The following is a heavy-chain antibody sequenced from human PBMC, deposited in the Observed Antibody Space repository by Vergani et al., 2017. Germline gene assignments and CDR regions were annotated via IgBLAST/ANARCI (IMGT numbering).Heavy chain of an antibody. CDR3: ARDGENDYNDLDY. D-gene: IGHD5-24*01. CDR2: ISSDGTTK. V-gene: IGHV3-30-3*01. J-gene: IGHJ4*02. Sequence: QVQLVESGGGVVQPGRSLILSCAASGFTFSTYSMHWVRQAPGKGLECVAVISSDGTTKYYAGSVKGRFTISRDNSKNTLYLQMNSLRTEDTAVYYCARDGENDYNDLDYLGQGTLVTVSS. CDR1: GFTFSTYS.